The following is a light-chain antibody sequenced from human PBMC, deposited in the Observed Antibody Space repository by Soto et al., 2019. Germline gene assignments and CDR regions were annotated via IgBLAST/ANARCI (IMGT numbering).Light chain of an antibody. CDR1: RSDVGGYDY. CDR3: SSYTSVSTHV. V-gene: IGLV2-14*01. Sequence: QSVLTQPASESGSPGQSITISCTGTRSDVGGYDYVSWYQQHPGKAPKLVIYEVTNRPSGVSNRFSGSKSGNTAFLTIPGLQAEDEADYYCSSYTSVSTHVFGTGTKVTVL. J-gene: IGLJ1*01. CDR2: EVT.